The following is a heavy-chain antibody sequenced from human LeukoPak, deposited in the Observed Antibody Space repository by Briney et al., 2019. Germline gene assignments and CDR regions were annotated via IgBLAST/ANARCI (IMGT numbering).Heavy chain of an antibody. Sequence: GGSLRLSCAASGFTFSSYGMHWVRQAPGKGLEWVAVIWYDGSNKYYADSVKGRFTISRDNSKNTRYLQMNSLRAEDTAVYYCARGNYCSGGSCYPDAFDIWGKGTMVPVSS. D-gene: IGHD2-15*01. CDR2: IWYDGSNK. J-gene: IGHJ3*02. V-gene: IGHV3-33*01. CDR1: GFTFSSYG. CDR3: ARGNYCSGGSCYPDAFDI.